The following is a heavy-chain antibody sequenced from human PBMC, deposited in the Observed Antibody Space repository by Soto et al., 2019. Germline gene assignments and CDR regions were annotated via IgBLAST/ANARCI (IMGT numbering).Heavy chain of an antibody. D-gene: IGHD6-6*01. J-gene: IGHJ4*02. CDR1: GDSMSTNY. V-gene: IGHV4-59*08. Sequence: SETLSLTCSVSGDSMSTNYWAWIRQPPGKGLEWIGYISYNGHTKFNPSLKSRVTISLVRSKKQFSLRLTSATATDTAVYYCGRHDLEGRGASIAAPIDFWGQGTLVTVSS. CDR3: GRHDLEGRGASIAAPIDF. CDR2: ISYNGHT.